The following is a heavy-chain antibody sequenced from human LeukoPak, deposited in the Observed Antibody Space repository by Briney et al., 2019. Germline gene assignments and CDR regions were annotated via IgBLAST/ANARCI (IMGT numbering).Heavy chain of an antibody. CDR3: ATAYCSSTSCYGGWADFDY. Sequence: GASVKVSCKVSGYTLTELSMHWVRQAPGKGLEWMGGFDPEDGETIYAQKFQGRVTMTEDTSTDTAYMELSSLRSEDTAVYYCATAYCSSTSCYGGWADFDYWGQGTLVTVSS. CDR1: GYTLTELS. V-gene: IGHV1-24*01. J-gene: IGHJ4*02. CDR2: FDPEDGET. D-gene: IGHD2-2*01.